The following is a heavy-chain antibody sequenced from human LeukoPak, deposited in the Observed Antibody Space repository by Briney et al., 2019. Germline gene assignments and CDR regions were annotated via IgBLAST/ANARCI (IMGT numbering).Heavy chain of an antibody. CDR3: AKASWVSRADAVL. D-gene: IGHD3-16*01. CDR1: GFIFSSYA. J-gene: IGHJ4*02. CDR2: LRGDGET. Sequence: GRSLTLSCAASGFIFSSYAMSWVRQAPARGLEWVSSLRGDGETFYIDSVKGRFTLSRDESRNTVYLHLNNLRVEDTAVYFCAKASWVSRADAVLWGQGTLVTVSS. V-gene: IGHV3-23*01.